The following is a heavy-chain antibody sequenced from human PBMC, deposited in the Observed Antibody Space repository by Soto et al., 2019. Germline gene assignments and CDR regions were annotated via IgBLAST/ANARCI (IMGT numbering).Heavy chain of an antibody. J-gene: IGHJ6*02. CDR1: GYTFTSYG. D-gene: IGHD4-4*01. CDR2: ISAYNGNT. Sequence: QVQLVQSGAEVKKPGASVKVSCKASGYTFTSYGISWVRQAPGQGLEWMGWISAYNGNTNYAQKLQGRVTITTDTSTSTAYMELRILRSDDTAVYYCARESTVTIYYYGMDVWGQGTTVTVSS. V-gene: IGHV1-18*04. CDR3: ARESTVTIYYYGMDV.